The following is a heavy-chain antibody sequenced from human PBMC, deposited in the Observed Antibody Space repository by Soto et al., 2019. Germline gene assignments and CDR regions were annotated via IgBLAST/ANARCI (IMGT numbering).Heavy chain of an antibody. CDR2: IYPGDSDT. V-gene: IGHV5-51*01. J-gene: IGHJ6*02. CDR3: ARQGITGLYYYDSGTIPSGGMDV. Sequence: GESLKISCKGSGYSFTSYWIGWVRQMPGKGLEWMGIIYPGDSDTRYSPSFQGQVTISADKSISTAYLQWSSLKASDTAMYYCARQGITGLYYYDSGTIPSGGMDVWSQGTTVTVSS. D-gene: IGHD3-10*01. CDR1: GYSFTSYW.